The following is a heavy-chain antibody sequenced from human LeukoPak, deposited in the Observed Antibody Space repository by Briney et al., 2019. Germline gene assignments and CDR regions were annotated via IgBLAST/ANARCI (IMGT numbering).Heavy chain of an antibody. CDR2: ISVYNGNT. CDR1: GGTFSSFA. CDR3: ARGSSGWSFDY. V-gene: IGHV1-18*01. D-gene: IGHD6-13*01. J-gene: IGHJ4*02. Sequence: ASVKVSCKASGGTFSSFAISWVRQAPGQGLEWMGWISVYNGNTNYAQKLQGRVTMTTDTSTSTAYMELRSLRSDDTALYYCARGSSGWSFDYWGQGTLVTVSS.